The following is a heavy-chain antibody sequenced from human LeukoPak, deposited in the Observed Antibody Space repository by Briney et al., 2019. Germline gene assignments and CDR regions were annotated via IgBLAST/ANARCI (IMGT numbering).Heavy chain of an antibody. CDR3: ARGYPRPPPVGFDI. D-gene: IGHD1-1*01. V-gene: IGHV4-4*07. CDR2: IYTSGST. J-gene: IGHJ3*02. Sequence: PSETLSLTCTVSGGSISSYYWSWIRQPAGKGLEWIGRIYTSGSTNYNPSLKSRVTMSVDTSKNQFSLKLSSVTAADTAVYYCARGYPRPPPVGFDIWGQGTMVTVSS. CDR1: GGSISSYY.